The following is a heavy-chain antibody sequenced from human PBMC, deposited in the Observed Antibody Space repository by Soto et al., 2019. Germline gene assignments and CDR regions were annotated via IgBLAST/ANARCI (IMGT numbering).Heavy chain of an antibody. V-gene: IGHV1-18*01. CDR3: ARVGRWLQSTTYFDY. CDR1: GYTFTSYG. CDR2: ISAYNGNT. Sequence: ASVKVSCKASGYTFTSYGISWVRQAPGQGLEWMGWISAYNGNTNYAQKLQGRVTMTTDTSTSTAYMELRSLRSDDTAVYYCARVGRWLQSTTYFDYWGQGTLVTVSS. J-gene: IGHJ4*02. D-gene: IGHD5-12*01.